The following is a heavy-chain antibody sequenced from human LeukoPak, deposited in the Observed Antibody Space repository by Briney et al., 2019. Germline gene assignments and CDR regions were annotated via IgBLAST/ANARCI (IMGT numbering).Heavy chain of an antibody. Sequence: SVKVSCKASGGTFSSYAISWVRQAPGQGLEWMGRIIPIFGTANYAQKFQGRVTITTDESTSTAYMELSSLRSEDTAVYYCAGGGIAAARPPEYFQHWGQGTLVTVSS. CDR1: GGTFSSYA. D-gene: IGHD6-13*01. CDR2: IIPIFGTA. J-gene: IGHJ1*01. V-gene: IGHV1-69*05. CDR3: AGGGIAAARPPEYFQH.